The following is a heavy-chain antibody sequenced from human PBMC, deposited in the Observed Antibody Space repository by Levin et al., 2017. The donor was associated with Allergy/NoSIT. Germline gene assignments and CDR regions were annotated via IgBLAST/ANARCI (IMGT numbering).Heavy chain of an antibody. CDR1: GFTFSSYA. CDR2: ISYDGSNK. V-gene: IGHV3-30-3*01. Sequence: GGSLRLSCAASGFTFSSYAMHWVRQAPGKGLEWVAVISYDGSNKYYADPVKGRFTISRDNSKNTLYLQMNSLRAEDTAVYYCARGRFTSGYFDYWGQGTLVTVSS. J-gene: IGHJ4*02. CDR3: ARGRFTSGYFDY. D-gene: IGHD3-10*01.